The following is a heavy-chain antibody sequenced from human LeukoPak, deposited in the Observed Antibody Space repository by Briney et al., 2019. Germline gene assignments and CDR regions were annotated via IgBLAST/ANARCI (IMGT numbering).Heavy chain of an antibody. CDR3: ASKQGDAFDV. V-gene: IGHV4-39*01. Sequence: PETLSLTCTLPGGSITNINYYWGWIRHHPGKGLEWIGNIYYSGSTYYNPSLMSRLAIPVDTSNNQFSLKLSSVTAPDTAVYYCASKQGDAFDVWGQGTMVTVSS. J-gene: IGHJ3*01. CDR1: GGSITNINYY. CDR2: IYYSGST.